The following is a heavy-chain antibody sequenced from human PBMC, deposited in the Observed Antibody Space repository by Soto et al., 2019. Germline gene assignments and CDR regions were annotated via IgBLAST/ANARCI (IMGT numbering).Heavy chain of an antibody. J-gene: IGHJ6*02. CDR1: GGTFSSYA. CDR3: ARGPSCSSTSCYIWSEEGRMDV. CDR2: IIPIFGTA. D-gene: IGHD2-2*02. V-gene: IGHV1-69*01. Sequence: QVQLVQSGAEVKKPGSSVKVSCKASGGTFSSYAISWVRQAPGQGLEWMGGIIPIFGTANYAQKFQGRVTITADESTSTAYMELSSLRSEDTAVYYCARGPSCSSTSCYIWSEEGRMDVWGQGTTVTVSS.